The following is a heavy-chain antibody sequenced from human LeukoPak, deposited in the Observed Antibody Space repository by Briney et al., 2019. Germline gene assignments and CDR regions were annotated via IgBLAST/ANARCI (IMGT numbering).Heavy chain of an antibody. CDR3: ARDYRGSSCYVSDYYYYYMDV. V-gene: IGHV4-39*07. D-gene: IGHD6-13*01. Sequence: SETLSLTCTVSGGSISSSSYYWGWIRQPPGKGLEWIGSIYYSGSTYYNPSLKSRVTISVDTSKNQFSLKLSSVTAADTAVYYCARDYRGSSCYVSDYYYYYMDVWGKGTTVTVSS. CDR1: GGSISSSSYY. J-gene: IGHJ6*03. CDR2: IYYSGST.